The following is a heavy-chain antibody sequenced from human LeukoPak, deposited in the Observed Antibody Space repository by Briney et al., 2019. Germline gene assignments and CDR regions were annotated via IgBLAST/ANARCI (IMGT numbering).Heavy chain of an antibody. CDR1: GFIFSDYY. D-gene: IGHD2-15*01. CDR3: ARSFCSGGSCYSSY. CDR2: ISSSGSNI. V-gene: IGHV3-11*01. Sequence: GGSLRLSCAASGFIFSDYYMSWIRQAPGKGLEWVSYISSSGSNIYYADSVKGRFTISRDDAENSLYLQMNSLRAEDTAVYYCARSFCSGGSCYSSYWGQGTLVTVSS. J-gene: IGHJ4*02.